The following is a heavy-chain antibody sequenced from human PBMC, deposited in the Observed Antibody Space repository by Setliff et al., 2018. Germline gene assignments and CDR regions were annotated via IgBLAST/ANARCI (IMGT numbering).Heavy chain of an antibody. D-gene: IGHD1-1*01. J-gene: IGHJ3*02. V-gene: IGHV3-23*01. Sequence: PGGSMRLSCAASAFTFNKYAVTWLRQAPGKGLEWLSYVTTTGGFTKEADSVRGRFSVSRDNSKKSVYLQINDLRAEDTALYFCAKGGDWDDQHYAFDIWGQGTMVTVS. CDR1: AFTFNKYA. CDR3: AKGGDWDDQHYAFDI. CDR2: VTTTGGFT.